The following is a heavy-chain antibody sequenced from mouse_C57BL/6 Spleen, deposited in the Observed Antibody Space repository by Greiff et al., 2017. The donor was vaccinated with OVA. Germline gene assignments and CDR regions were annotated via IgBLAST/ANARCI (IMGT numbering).Heavy chain of an antibody. CDR1: GYTFTGYW. Sequence: VQLQESGAELMKPGASVKLSCKATGYTFTGYWIEWVKQRPGHGLEWIGEILPGSGSTTYNEKFKGKATFTADTSSNTAYMQLSSLTTEDSAIYYCAMNYYGSRTGYFDVWGTGTTVTVSS. CDR3: AMNYYGSRTGYFDV. J-gene: IGHJ1*03. D-gene: IGHD1-1*01. V-gene: IGHV1-9*01. CDR2: ILPGSGST.